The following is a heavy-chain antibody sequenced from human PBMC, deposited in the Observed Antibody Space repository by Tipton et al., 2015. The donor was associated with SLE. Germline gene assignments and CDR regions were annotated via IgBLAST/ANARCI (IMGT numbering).Heavy chain of an antibody. V-gene: IGHV4-59*01. CDR2: IYYSGST. Sequence: TLSLTCTVSGGSISSYYWSWIRQPPGKGLVWIGYIYYSGSTNYNPSLKSRVTISVDTSKNQFSLKLSSVTAAYTAVYDCARDYEYYDSSGYYNYLDYWGQGTLVTVSS. J-gene: IGHJ4*02. CDR3: ARDYEYYDSSGYYNYLDY. CDR1: GGSISSYY. D-gene: IGHD3-22*01.